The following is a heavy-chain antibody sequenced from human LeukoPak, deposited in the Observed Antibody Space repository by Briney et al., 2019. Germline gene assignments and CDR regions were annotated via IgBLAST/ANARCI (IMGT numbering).Heavy chain of an antibody. CDR3: AMAARRGYYFDY. CDR2: IIPILGTA. J-gene: IGHJ4*02. D-gene: IGHD6-6*01. Sequence: SVKVSCKASGGTFSSYAISWVRQAPGQGLEWMGGIIPILGTANYAQKFQGRVTITTDESTSTAYMELSSLRSEDTAVYYCAMAARRGYYFDYWGQGTLVTVSS. CDR1: GGTFSSYA. V-gene: IGHV1-69*05.